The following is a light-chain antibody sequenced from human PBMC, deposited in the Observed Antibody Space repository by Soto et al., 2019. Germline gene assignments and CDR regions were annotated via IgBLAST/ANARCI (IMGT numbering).Light chain of an antibody. CDR1: QSVSSSF. CDR2: GAS. V-gene: IGKV3-20*01. Sequence: EIVLTQSPGTLSLSPGERATLSCRASQSVSSSFLAWYQQKPDQAPRLLIYGASSRATGIPDRFSGSGSWTDFTLTITGLEPEDFAVYYCQEYGSSPWTFGQGTKVEIK. J-gene: IGKJ1*01. CDR3: QEYGSSPWT.